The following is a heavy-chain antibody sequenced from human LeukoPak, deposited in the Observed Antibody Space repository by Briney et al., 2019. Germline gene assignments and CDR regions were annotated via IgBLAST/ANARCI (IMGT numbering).Heavy chain of an antibody. Sequence: PGGSLRLSCAASGFTFGSYAMHWVRQAPGKGLEYVSAISSNGGSTSYANSVKGRFTISRDNSRSTLYLQMNSLRAEDTAVYYCAKSAGGDGYSYVNFWGQGTLVTVSS. CDR3: AKSAGGDGYSYVNF. D-gene: IGHD5-24*01. CDR1: GFTFGSYA. J-gene: IGHJ4*02. CDR2: ISSNGGST. V-gene: IGHV3-64*01.